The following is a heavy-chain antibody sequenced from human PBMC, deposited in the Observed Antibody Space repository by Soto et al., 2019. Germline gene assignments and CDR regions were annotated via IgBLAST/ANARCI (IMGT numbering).Heavy chain of an antibody. CDR1: GFTFSRYY. V-gene: IGHV3-21*01. CDR2: ISTTSTYT. J-gene: IGHJ3*02. Sequence: GGSLRLSCAASGFTFSRYYMNWVRQAPGKGLEWVSSISTTSTYTHYADSLKGRFTISRDNAKKLLYLQMDSLRAEDTAVYYCARDDGLSSTNVKAFDIWGQGTKVTV. D-gene: IGHD2-2*01. CDR3: ARDDGLSSTNVKAFDI.